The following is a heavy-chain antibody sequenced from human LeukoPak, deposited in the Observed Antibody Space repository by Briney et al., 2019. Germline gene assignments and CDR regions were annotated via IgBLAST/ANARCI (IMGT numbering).Heavy chain of an antibody. J-gene: IGHJ4*02. D-gene: IGHD5-18*01. Sequence: PSETLSLTCTVSGGSISSSSYYWGWIRQPPGKGLEWIGSIYYSGSTYYNPSLKSRVTISVDTSKNQFSLKLSSVTAADTAVYYCASGLRYSYGYHFDYWGQGTLVTVSS. V-gene: IGHV4-39*07. CDR1: GGSISSSSYY. CDR3: ASGLRYSYGYHFDY. CDR2: IYYSGST.